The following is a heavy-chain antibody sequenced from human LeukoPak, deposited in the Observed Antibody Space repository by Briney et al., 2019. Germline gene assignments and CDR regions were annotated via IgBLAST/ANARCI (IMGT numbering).Heavy chain of an antibody. CDR3: ARDNSVGDNAWWFDP. CDR1: GYTFTSYY. D-gene: IGHD1-26*01. J-gene: IGHJ5*02. Sequence: ASVKVSCNASGYTFTSYYMHWVRQAPGQGLEWMGLINPTGGSTGYAQKFQGRVTMTRDMSTSTDYMELSSLRSEDTAIYYCARDNSVGDNAWWFDPWGQGTLVTVSS. CDR2: INPTGGST. V-gene: IGHV1-46*01.